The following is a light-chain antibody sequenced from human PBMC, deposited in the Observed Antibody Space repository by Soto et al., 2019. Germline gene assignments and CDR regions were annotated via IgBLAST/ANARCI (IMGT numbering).Light chain of an antibody. V-gene: IGKV3-15*01. J-gene: IGKJ1*01. CDR3: QQYNNWPRT. Sequence: EIVMTQSPATLSVSPGERATLSCRASQSVSSNLAWYQQKPGQAPRLLIYAASTRATGIPARFSGSGSGTEFTLTISSLQSEDFAVYYCQQYNNWPRTFGQGTQVDIK. CDR2: AAS. CDR1: QSVSSN.